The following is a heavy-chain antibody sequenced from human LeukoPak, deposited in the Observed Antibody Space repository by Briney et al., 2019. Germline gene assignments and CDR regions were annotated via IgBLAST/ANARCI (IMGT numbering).Heavy chain of an antibody. D-gene: IGHD6-6*01. CDR2: INPNSGGT. Sequence: ASVKVSCKASGYTFTGYYMHWVRQAPGQGLEWMGWINPNSGGTNYAQKFQGRVTMTRDTSISTAYMELNRLRSDDTAVYYCARDPTYSSSSGYWGQGTLVTVSS. CDR1: GYTFTGYY. CDR3: ARDPTYSSSSGY. J-gene: IGHJ4*02. V-gene: IGHV1-2*02.